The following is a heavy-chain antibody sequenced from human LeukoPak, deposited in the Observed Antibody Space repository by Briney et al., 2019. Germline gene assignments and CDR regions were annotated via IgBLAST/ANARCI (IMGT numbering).Heavy chain of an antibody. CDR2: ISGSGGST. Sequence: QTGGSLRLSCAASGFTFDDYTMHWVRQAPGKGLEWVSAISGSGGSTYYADSVKGRFTISRDNSKNTLYLQMNSLRAEDTAVYYCAKDRGTLVVVVIDFDYWGQGTLVTVSS. V-gene: IGHV3-23*01. D-gene: IGHD3-22*01. CDR1: GFTFDDYT. CDR3: AKDRGTLVVVVIDFDY. J-gene: IGHJ4*02.